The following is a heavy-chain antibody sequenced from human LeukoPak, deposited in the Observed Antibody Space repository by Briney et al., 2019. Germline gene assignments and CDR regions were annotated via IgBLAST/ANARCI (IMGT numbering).Heavy chain of an antibody. J-gene: IGHJ4*02. Sequence: SETPSLICTVSGGSISTGSYYGSWIRQPAGKGLGWIGRFPTSGGTSYNPSLKSRVTISVDTSKNQFSLKLSSVTAADTAVYYCARDKAVGSSGWRDYWGQGTLVTVSS. D-gene: IGHD6-19*01. CDR3: ARDKAVGSSGWRDY. CDR2: FPTSGGT. V-gene: IGHV4-61*02. CDR1: GGSISTGSYY.